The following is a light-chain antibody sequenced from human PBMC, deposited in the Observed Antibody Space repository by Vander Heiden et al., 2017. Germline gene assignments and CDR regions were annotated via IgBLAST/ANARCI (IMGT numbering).Light chain of an antibody. Sequence: AIRMTQSPSSFSASTGDSVTITCRASQGISSYLAWYQQKPGKAPKLLIYAASTLQSGVPSRFSGSGSGTDFTLTISCLQSEDFATYYCQQYYSYTYTFGQGTKLEIK. CDR1: QGISSY. CDR3: QQYYSYTYT. V-gene: IGKV1-8*01. CDR2: AAS. J-gene: IGKJ2*01.